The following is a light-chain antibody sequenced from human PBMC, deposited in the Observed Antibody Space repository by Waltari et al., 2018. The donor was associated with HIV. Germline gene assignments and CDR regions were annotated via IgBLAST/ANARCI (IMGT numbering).Light chain of an antibody. Sequence: QLVLTQSPSVSASLGASVELTCTLSSGHNYYAVSWHQQQPEKGPRFLMKLNADGSHTKGDGIPDRFAGCGSGAERFLSIANLQPEDEADYYWQTWGTGISLFIGGGTKLTGL. V-gene: IGLV4-69*01. CDR2: LNADGSH. CDR1: SGHNYYA. CDR3: QTWGTGISLF. J-gene: IGLJ2*01.